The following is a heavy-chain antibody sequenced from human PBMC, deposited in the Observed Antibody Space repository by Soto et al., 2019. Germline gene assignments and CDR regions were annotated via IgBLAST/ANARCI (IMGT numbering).Heavy chain of an antibody. V-gene: IGHV3-23*01. D-gene: IGHD3-10*01. Sequence: GALRLSCAAPGFTFSSYAMSWFRQAPGKGLEWVSAISGSGGSTYYADSVKGRFTISRDNSKNTLYLQMNSLRAEDTAVYYCAKEYYGSGSYYLVSWFDPWGQGTLVTVSS. CDR3: AKEYYGSGSYYLVSWFDP. CDR1: GFTFSSYA. J-gene: IGHJ5*02. CDR2: ISGSGGST.